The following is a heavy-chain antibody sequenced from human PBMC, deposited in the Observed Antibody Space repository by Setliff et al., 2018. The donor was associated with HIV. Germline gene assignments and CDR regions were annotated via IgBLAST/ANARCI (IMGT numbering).Heavy chain of an antibody. CDR1: GGSISSYY. J-gene: IGHJ4*02. Sequence: TLSLTCTVSGGSISSYYWSWVRQPPGKGLEWIGYIYYSGSTNYNPSLKSRVTISVDTSKNQFSLKLSSVTAADTAVYYCAREAPSLLFDYWGQGTLVTVS. CDR3: AREAPSLLFDY. V-gene: IGHV4-59*01. CDR2: IYYSGST.